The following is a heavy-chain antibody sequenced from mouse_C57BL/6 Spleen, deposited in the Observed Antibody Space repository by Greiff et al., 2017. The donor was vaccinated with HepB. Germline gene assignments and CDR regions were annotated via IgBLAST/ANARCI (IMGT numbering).Heavy chain of an antibody. CDR2: INPNNGGT. D-gene: IGHD2-2*01. CDR1: GYTFTDYY. J-gene: IGHJ2*01. Sequence: EVQLQQSGPELVKPGASVKISCKASGYTFTDYYMNWVKQSHGKSLEWIGDINPNNGGTSYNQKFKGKATLTVDKSSSTAYMELRSLTSEDSAVYYCARWLPRDYWGQGTTLTVSS. V-gene: IGHV1-26*01. CDR3: ARWLPRDY.